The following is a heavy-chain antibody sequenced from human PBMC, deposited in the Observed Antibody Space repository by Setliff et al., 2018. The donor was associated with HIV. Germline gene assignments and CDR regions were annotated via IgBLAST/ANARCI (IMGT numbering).Heavy chain of an antibody. CDR2: INPNSGGT. D-gene: IGHD3-22*01. V-gene: IGHV1-2*02. CDR3: AREIGDYYDSSGYYPPTDYYYGMDV. Sequence: ASVKVSCKASGYSFTVYYMHWVRQAPGQGLEWMGWINPNSGGTNYAQKFQGRVTMTRDTSISTAYMEMSRLRSDDTAVYYCAREIGDYYDSSGYYPPTDYYYGMDVWGQGTTVTVSS. J-gene: IGHJ6*02. CDR1: GYSFTVYY.